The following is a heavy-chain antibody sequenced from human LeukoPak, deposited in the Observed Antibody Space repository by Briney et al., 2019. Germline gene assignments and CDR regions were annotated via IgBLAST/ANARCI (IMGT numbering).Heavy chain of an antibody. V-gene: IGHV3-73*01. D-gene: IGHD3-22*01. Sequence: PGGSLRLSCAASGFTFSGSAMHWVRQASGKGLEWVGRIRSKANSYATAYAASVKGRFTISRDDSKNTAYLQMNSLETEDTAVYYCSRGYYDSSAYYLRWGQGTLVTVSS. CDR2: IRSKANSYAT. J-gene: IGHJ4*02. CDR3: SRGYYDSSAYYLR. CDR1: GFTFSGSA.